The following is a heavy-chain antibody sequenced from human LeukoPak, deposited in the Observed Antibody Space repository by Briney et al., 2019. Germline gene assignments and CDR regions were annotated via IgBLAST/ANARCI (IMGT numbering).Heavy chain of an antibody. CDR3: ARMFPRGYSYGHFDY. Sequence: GASVKVSCKASGYTFTSSGISWVRRAPGQGLEWMGWISAYNGNTNYAQKLQGRVTMTTDTSTSTAYMELRSLRSDDTAVYYCARMFPRGYSYGHFDYWGQGTLVTVSS. D-gene: IGHD5-18*01. CDR2: ISAYNGNT. V-gene: IGHV1-18*04. CDR1: GYTFTSSG. J-gene: IGHJ4*02.